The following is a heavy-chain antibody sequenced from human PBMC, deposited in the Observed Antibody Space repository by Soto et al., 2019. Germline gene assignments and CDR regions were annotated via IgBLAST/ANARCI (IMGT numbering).Heavy chain of an antibody. CDR3: ARYDITILGVVRTGMDV. CDR2: ISAYNGNT. V-gene: IGHV1-18*01. Sequence: QVQLVQSGAEVKKPGASVKVSCKASGYTFTSYGISWVRQAPGQGLEWMGWISAYNGNTNYAQKLQGRVTMTTDTSASTAYMELRSLRSDDTAVYYCARYDITILGVVRTGMDVWGQGTTVTVSS. CDR1: GYTFTSYG. J-gene: IGHJ6*02. D-gene: IGHD3-3*01.